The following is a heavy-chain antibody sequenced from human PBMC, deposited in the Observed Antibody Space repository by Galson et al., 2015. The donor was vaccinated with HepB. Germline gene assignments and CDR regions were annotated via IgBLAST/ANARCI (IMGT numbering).Heavy chain of an antibody. CDR1: GFTFSNYG. CDR3: AKECGFSSDWAPNHYYYGADV. V-gene: IGHV3-30*18. CDR2: ISYGGNNQ. Sequence: SLRLSCAASGFTFSNYGMHWVRQAPGKGLEWVAVISYGGNNQYYTESVKGRFTISRDNSKNTLYLQMNSLRGEDTAVYYCAKECGFSSDWAPNHYYYGADVWGQGTTVTVSS. D-gene: IGHD3-22*01. J-gene: IGHJ6*02.